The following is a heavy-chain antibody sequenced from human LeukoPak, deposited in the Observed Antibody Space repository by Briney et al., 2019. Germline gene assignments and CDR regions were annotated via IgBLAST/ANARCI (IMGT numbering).Heavy chain of an antibody. CDR2: MNPNSGNT. D-gene: IGHD2-2*01. J-gene: IGHJ4*02. CDR3: ARRARYCCSTSCYPNFDY. Sequence: ASVKVSCKASGYTFTSYDINWVRQATGQGLEWMGWMNPNSGNTGYAQKFQGRVTITRNTSISTAYMELSSLRSEDTAVYYCARRARYCCSTSCYPNFDYWGQGTLVTGSS. CDR1: GYTFTSYD. V-gene: IGHV1-8*03.